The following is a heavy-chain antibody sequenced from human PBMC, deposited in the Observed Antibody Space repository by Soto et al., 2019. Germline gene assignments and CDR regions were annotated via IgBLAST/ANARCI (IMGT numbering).Heavy chain of an antibody. Sequence: SETPSLTCAVYGGSFSGYYWSWIRQPPGKGLEWIGEINHSGSTNYNPSLKSRVTISVDTSKNQFSLKLSSVTAADTAVYYCARGWGIVSTGYFDYWGQGTLVTVSS. CDR3: ARGWGIVSTGYFDY. CDR2: INHSGST. CDR1: GGSFSGYY. D-gene: IGHD2-15*01. V-gene: IGHV4-34*01. J-gene: IGHJ4*02.